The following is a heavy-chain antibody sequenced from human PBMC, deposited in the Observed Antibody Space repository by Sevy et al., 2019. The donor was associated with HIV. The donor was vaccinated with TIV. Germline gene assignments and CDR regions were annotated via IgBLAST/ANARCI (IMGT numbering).Heavy chain of an antibody. CDR3: VREGVGGYSYGFDF. CDR1: GFSFSIYW. V-gene: IGHV3-74*03. Sequence: GGSLRLSCAASGFSFSIYWMHWVRQVPGKGLVWVSRINSDGSSTTYADSVKGRFTFSRDNAKNTLFLQMNSLRVEDTAVYYCVREGVGGYSYGFDFWGQGTLVTVSS. J-gene: IGHJ4*02. D-gene: IGHD5-18*01. CDR2: INSDGSST.